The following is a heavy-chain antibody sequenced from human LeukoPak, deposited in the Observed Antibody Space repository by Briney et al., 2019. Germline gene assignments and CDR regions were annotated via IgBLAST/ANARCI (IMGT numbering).Heavy chain of an antibody. Sequence: GSLRLSCAASGFPFSIYDMHWVRQATGKGLEWVSAIGTSGDTYYPDSVKGRFTISREDAKNSLYLQMNSLRAGDTAVYYCAGRRPGFPLEYWGRGTLVTVSS. D-gene: IGHD2-21*01. V-gene: IGHV3-13*04. CDR2: IGTSGDT. J-gene: IGHJ4*01. CDR1: GFPFSIYD. CDR3: AGRRPGFPLEY.